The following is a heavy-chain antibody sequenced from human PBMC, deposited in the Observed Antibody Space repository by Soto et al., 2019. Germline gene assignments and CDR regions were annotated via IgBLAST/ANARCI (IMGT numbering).Heavy chain of an antibody. J-gene: IGHJ4*02. V-gene: IGHV3-23*01. Sequence: EVQLLESGGGLVQPGGSLRLSCAASGFTFSSYAMSWVRQAPGKGLEWVSAISGSGGSTYDADSVKGRFTISRDNSKNTLYLQMNSLRAEDTDVYYCARRSSGWYFDYWGQGTLVTVSS. CDR3: ARRSSGWYFDY. D-gene: IGHD6-19*01. CDR1: GFTFSSYA. CDR2: ISGSGGST.